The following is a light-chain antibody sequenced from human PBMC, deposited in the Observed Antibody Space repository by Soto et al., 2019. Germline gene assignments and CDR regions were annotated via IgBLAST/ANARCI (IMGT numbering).Light chain of an antibody. Sequence: QSVLTQPPSASGTPGQRVTFSCSGSSSNIGSKTVNWYQQLPGTAPKLLNYSNNQRPSGVPDRFSGSKSGTSASLAISGLQSEYEADYYCAAWDDSLNGVVFGGGTKLTVL. J-gene: IGLJ3*02. CDR2: SNN. V-gene: IGLV1-44*01. CDR3: AAWDDSLNGVV. CDR1: SSNIGSKT.